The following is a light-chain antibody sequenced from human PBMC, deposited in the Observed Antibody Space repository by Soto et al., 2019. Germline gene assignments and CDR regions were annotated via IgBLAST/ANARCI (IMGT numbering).Light chain of an antibody. V-gene: IGLV4-60*03. CDR3: ETWDSNTRV. CDR1: SGHRSYI. CDR2: LEGSGGY. J-gene: IGLJ3*02. Sequence: QLVLTQSSSASASLGSSVKLTCTLSSGHRSYIIAWHQQQPGKAPRSLMKLEGSGGYNKGSGVPDRFSGSSSGADRYLTISNLQSEDEADYYCETWDSNTRVFGGGTKVTVL.